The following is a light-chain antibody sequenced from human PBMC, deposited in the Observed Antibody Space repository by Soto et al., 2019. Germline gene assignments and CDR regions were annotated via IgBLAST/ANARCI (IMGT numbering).Light chain of an antibody. Sequence: EIVLTQSPGTLSLSPGDSATLSCRASQSVSSSSLAWYQQKPGQAPRLLFFGVSNRAAGVPDRFGGSGSGTDFTLTISRLDPEDFAVYYCQQYGGSPLTFGGGTKVDIK. J-gene: IGKJ4*01. CDR2: GVS. CDR3: QQYGGSPLT. CDR1: QSVSSSS. V-gene: IGKV3-20*01.